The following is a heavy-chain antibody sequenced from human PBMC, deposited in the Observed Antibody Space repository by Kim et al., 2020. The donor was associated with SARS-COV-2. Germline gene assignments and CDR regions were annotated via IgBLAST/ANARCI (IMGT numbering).Heavy chain of an antibody. CDR3: ARHKGPYYDSSGYYSD. D-gene: IGHD3-22*01. J-gene: IGHJ4*02. V-gene: IGHV4-59*08. Sequence: SLKSRVTIAVDTSKNQFSLKLSSVTAADTAVYYCARHKGPYYDSSGYYSDWGQGTLVTVSS.